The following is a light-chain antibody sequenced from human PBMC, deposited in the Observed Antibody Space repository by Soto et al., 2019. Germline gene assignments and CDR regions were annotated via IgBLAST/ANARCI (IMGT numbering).Light chain of an antibody. V-gene: IGKV3-20*01. CDR1: QSVSSSY. CDR3: QQYGSSPRT. J-gene: IGKJ1*01. CDR2: GAS. Sequence: EIVLTQYPGTLSLSPGERATLSCRASQSVSSSYLAWYQQKPGQAPRLLIYGASSRATGIPDRFSGSRSGPDFTLTISRLEPEDFAVYYCQQYGSSPRTFGQGTKVDIK.